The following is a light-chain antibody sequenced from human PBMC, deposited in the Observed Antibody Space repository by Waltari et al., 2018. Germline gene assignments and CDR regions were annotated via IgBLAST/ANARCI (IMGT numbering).Light chain of an antibody. Sequence: EIVLTQSPGTLSLSPGERATLSCRASQSVSSSYLAWYQQKPGQAPRLLIYDASSRATGSPDRFSGTGSGTDFTLTISRLEPEDFAVYYCQQYGSPPLTFGQGTKVEIK. CDR3: QQYGSPPLT. CDR2: DAS. J-gene: IGKJ1*01. CDR1: QSVSSSY. V-gene: IGKV3-20*01.